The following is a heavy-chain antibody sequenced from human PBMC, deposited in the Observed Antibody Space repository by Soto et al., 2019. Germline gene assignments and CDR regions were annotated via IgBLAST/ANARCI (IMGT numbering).Heavy chain of an antibody. J-gene: IGHJ5*02. CDR2: IYYSGST. V-gene: IGHV4-59*01. CDR1: GGSISSYY. Sequence: SETLSLTCTVSGGSISSYYWSWIRQPPGKGLEWIGYIYYSGSTNYNPSLKSRVTISVDTSKNQFSLKLSSVTAADTAVYYCARGGAWGVVQFDPWGQGTLVTVSS. CDR3: ARGGAWGVVQFDP. D-gene: IGHD3-3*01.